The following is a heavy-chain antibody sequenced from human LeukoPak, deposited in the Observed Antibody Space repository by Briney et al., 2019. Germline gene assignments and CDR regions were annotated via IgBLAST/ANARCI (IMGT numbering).Heavy chain of an antibody. Sequence: SETLSLTCTVSGAYINSYYWSRIRQPPGEGLEWIGYIYYSGTTNYNLSLKSRVTISVDTSKNQFSLKLTSVTAADTAVYYCARVAPYSSGWYVAYWGQGTLVTVSS. CDR2: IYYSGTT. D-gene: IGHD6-19*01. V-gene: IGHV4-59*01. CDR3: ARVAPYSSGWYVAY. CDR1: GAYINSYY. J-gene: IGHJ4*02.